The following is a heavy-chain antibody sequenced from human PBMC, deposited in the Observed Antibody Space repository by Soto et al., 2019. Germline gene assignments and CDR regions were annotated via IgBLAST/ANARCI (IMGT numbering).Heavy chain of an antibody. CDR3: ARAGGYYDSSGYYDY. J-gene: IGHJ4*02. D-gene: IGHD3-22*01. V-gene: IGHV3-53*01. CDR1: GFTVSSNY. Sequence: PGGSLRLSCAASGFTVSSNYMSWVRQAPGKGLEWVSVIYSGGSTYYADSVKGRFTISRDNSKNTLYLQMNSLRAEDTAMYYCARAGGYYDSSGYYDYWGQGTLVTISS. CDR2: IYSGGST.